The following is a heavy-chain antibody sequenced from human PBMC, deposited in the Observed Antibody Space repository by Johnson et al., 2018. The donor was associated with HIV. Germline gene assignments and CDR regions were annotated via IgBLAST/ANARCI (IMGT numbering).Heavy chain of an antibody. V-gene: IGHV3-33*01. CDR3: AREDVGSSAPDAFDI. J-gene: IGHJ3*02. D-gene: IGHD1-26*01. Sequence: VQLVESGGGLVQPGGSLRLSCAASGFTFSGYAIHWVRQAPGKGLEWVAVIWYDGSNKYYADSVKGRFTISRDNSKNTIYLQMNSLRAEDTAVYYCAREDVGSSAPDAFDIWGQGTMVTVSS. CDR2: IWYDGSNK. CDR1: GFTFSGYA.